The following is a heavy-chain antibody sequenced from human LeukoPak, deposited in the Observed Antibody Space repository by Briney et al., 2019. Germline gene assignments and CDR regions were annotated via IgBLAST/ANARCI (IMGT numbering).Heavy chain of an antibody. D-gene: IGHD6-19*01. CDR2: TYYRSRWYN. V-gene: IGHV6-1*01. Sequence: SQTLSLTCAISGDSVSSNSATWNWIRQSPSRGLEWLGRTYYRSRWYNIYAVSVESRITISPDTSKNQFSLQLNSVTPEDTAVYYCARVQIPVAGNDAFDIWGQGTMVTVSS. CDR3: ARVQIPVAGNDAFDI. CDR1: GDSVSSNSAT. J-gene: IGHJ3*02.